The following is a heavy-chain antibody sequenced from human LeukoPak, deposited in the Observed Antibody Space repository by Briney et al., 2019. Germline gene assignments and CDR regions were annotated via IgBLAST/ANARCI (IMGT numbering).Heavy chain of an antibody. Sequence: QPGGSLRLSCAASGFPFSSYPMHWVRQAPGKGLEWVAVMSYNGANKYYADSVRGRFIISRDNSKNTLYLQMNSLTPEDTAVHFCARGQQWLDTWFQHWGQGTLVTVSS. J-gene: IGHJ1*01. CDR3: ARGQQWLDTWFQH. V-gene: IGHV3-30-3*01. D-gene: IGHD6-19*01. CDR1: GFPFSSYP. CDR2: MSYNGANK.